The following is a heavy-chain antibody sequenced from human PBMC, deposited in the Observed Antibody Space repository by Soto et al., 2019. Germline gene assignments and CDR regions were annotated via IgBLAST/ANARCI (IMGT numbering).Heavy chain of an antibody. Sequence: GGSLRLSCAASGFTFSSYAMSWVRQAPGKGLEWVSAISGSGGSTYYADSVKGRFTISRDNSKNTLYLQMNSLRAEDTAVYYCAAYYDFWSGYKYWGQGTLVTVSS. CDR3: AAYYDFWSGYKY. D-gene: IGHD3-3*01. V-gene: IGHV3-23*01. J-gene: IGHJ4*02. CDR1: GFTFSSYA. CDR2: ISGSGGST.